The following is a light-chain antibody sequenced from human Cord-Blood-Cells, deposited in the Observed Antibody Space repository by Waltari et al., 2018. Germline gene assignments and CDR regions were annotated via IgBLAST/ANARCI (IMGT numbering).Light chain of an antibody. CDR2: KAS. V-gene: IGKV1-5*03. CDR1: QSISSW. CDR3: QHKT. J-gene: IGKJ1*01. Sequence: DIQMTQSPSTLSASVGDRVTITCRASQSISSWLAWYQQKPGKVPKLLIYKASSLESGVPSRFSGSGSGTEFTLTISSLQPDDFATYYCQHKTFGQGTKVEIK.